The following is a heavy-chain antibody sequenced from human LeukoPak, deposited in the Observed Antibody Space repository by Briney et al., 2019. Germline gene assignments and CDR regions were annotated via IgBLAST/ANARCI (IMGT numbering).Heavy chain of an antibody. V-gene: IGHV1-2*02. CDR2: INPNSGGT. D-gene: IGHD2-2*01. CDR3: ARSGYCSSTSCYEAYNWFDP. CDR1: GYTFTGYY. Sequence: ASVKVSCKASGYTFTGYYMHWVRQAPGQGLEWMGWINPNSGGTNYAQKFQGRVTMTRDTSISTAYMELSRLRSDDTAVYYCARSGYCSSTSCYEAYNWFDPWGQGTLVTVSS. J-gene: IGHJ5*02.